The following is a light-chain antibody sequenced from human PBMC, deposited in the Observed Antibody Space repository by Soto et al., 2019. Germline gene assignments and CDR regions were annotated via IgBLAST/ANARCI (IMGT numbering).Light chain of an antibody. CDR1: QSVSSN. J-gene: IGKJ5*01. Sequence: EIVMTQSPATLSVSPGERATLSCRASQSVSSNLAWYQQKPGQAPRLLIYGASTRASGIPARFSGSGSGTEFTLTISSLESEDFAVYYCQQYNNSAPSFTFGHGTRLEIK. CDR3: QQYNNSAPSFT. V-gene: IGKV3-15*01. CDR2: GAS.